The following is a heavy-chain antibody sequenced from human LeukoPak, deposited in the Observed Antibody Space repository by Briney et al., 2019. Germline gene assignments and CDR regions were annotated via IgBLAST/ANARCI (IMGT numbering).Heavy chain of an antibody. Sequence: GGSLRLSCAASGFTFSSYAMRWVRQAPGKGLEWVSAISGSGGSTYYADSVKGRFTISRDNSKNTLYLQMNSLRAEDTAVYYCATAGSLMDFWSGYYTIDYWGQGTLVTVSS. J-gene: IGHJ4*02. D-gene: IGHD3-3*01. CDR1: GFTFSSYA. CDR3: ATAGSLMDFWSGYYTIDY. V-gene: IGHV3-23*01. CDR2: ISGSGGST.